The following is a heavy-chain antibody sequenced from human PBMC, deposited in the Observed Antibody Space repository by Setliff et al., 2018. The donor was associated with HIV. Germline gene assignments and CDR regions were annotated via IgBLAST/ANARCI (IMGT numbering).Heavy chain of an antibody. J-gene: IGHJ3*02. CDR3: ARDQTGVAAAAFGGGSAWSDEGFDI. Sequence: SVKVSCKASGDTLSIHPISWVRQAPGRGLDWMGGIIPAFGTANYAQKFQGRVTITTDESTTTVFMELTGLRSEDTAVYYCARDQTGVAAAAFGGGSAWSDEGFDIWGQGTMVIVSS. CDR2: IIPAFGTA. D-gene: IGHD6-13*01. V-gene: IGHV1-69*05. CDR1: GDTLSIHP.